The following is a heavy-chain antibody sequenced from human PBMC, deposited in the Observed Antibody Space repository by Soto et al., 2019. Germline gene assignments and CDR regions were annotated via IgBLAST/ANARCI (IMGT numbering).Heavy chain of an antibody. CDR2: TYYRSKWYN. Sequence: SQTVSLTCAISGNSESSNSAAWNWIRQSPSRGLEWLGRTYYRSKWYNDYAVSVKSRITINPGTSKNQFSLQLNSVTPEDTAVYYCARSHRIFGVVGYWGQGTRATVSS. CDR1: GNSESSNSAA. V-gene: IGHV6-1*01. CDR3: ARSHRIFGVVGY. D-gene: IGHD3-3*01. J-gene: IGHJ4*02.